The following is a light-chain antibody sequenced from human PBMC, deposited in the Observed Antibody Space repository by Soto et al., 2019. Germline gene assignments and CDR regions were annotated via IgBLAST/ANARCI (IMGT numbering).Light chain of an antibody. CDR3: LQTDDFPLT. J-gene: IGKJ4*01. CDR2: ATS. CDR1: QGIYSR. V-gene: IGKV1D-12*01. Sequence: DIQMTQSPSSVSASVGDTVTITCRASQGIYSRLAWYQQKPGKAPELLIYATSTLQNGVPSRFSGSGFGTDFTLSISSLQPEDSASYFCLQTDDFPLTFGGGTKV.